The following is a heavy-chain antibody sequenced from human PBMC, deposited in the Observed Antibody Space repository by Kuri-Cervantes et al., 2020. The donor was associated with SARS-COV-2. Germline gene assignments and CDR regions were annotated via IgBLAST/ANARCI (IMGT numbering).Heavy chain of an antibody. V-gene: IGHV4-38-2*02. CDR3: AREGSSSWYRTKGGYFDY. D-gene: IGHD6-13*01. J-gene: IGHJ4*02. CDR2: IYHSGST. CDR1: GYSISSGYY. Sequence: SETLSLTCTVSGYSISSGYYWGWIRQPPGKGLEWIGSIYHSGSTYYNPSLKSRVTISVDTSKNQFSLKLSSETAADTAVYYCAREGSSSWYRTKGGYFDYWGQGTLVTVSS.